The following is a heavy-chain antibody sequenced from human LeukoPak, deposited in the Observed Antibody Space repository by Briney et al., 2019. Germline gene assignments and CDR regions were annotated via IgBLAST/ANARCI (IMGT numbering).Heavy chain of an antibody. J-gene: IGHJ4*02. CDR3: ARDWSSSYVSSFDY. D-gene: IGHD6-13*01. V-gene: IGHV3-7*04. Sequence: PSGGSLRLSCAASGFTFSSYWMSWVRQAPGKGLEWVANIKQDGSEKYYVDSVKGRFTISRDNAENSLYLQMNSLRAEDTAVYFCARDWSSSYVSSFDYWGQGTLVTVSS. CDR1: GFTFSSYW. CDR2: IKQDGSEK.